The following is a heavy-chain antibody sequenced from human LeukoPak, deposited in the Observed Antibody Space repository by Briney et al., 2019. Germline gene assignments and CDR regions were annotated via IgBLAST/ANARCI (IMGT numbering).Heavy chain of an antibody. CDR2: IYYSGST. V-gene: IGHV4-61*01. D-gene: IGHD2-2*01. Sequence: SETLSLTCTVSGGSISSGSYYWSWIRQPPGKGLEWIGYIYYSGSTNYNPSLKSRVTISVGTSKNQFSLKLSSVTAADTAVYYCARASTSFFDPWGQGTLVTVSS. J-gene: IGHJ5*02. CDR1: GGSISSGSYY. CDR3: ARASTSFFDP.